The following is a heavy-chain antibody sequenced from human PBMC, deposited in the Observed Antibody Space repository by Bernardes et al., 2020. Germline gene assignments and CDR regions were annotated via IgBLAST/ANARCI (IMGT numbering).Heavy chain of an antibody. CDR1: GFTFSSYS. J-gene: IGHJ6*03. Sequence: GGSLRLSCTASGFTFSSYSMNWVRQAPGKGLEWVASISSSSSYIYYANSVKGRFTISRDNAKNSLSLQMNSLRAEDTAVYYCARPGATEVTYYYYYMDVWGKGTTVNVSS. V-gene: IGHV3-21*01. D-gene: IGHD1-26*01. CDR3: ARPGATEVTYYYYYMDV. CDR2: ISSSSSYI.